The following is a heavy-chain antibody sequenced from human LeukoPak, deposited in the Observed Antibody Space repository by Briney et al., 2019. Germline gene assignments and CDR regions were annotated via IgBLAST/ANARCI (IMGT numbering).Heavy chain of an antibody. J-gene: IGHJ4*02. V-gene: IGHV3-53*01. Sequence: PGGSLRLSCTASGFTVRSNYMFWVRQAPGKGLECVSVIYSDGSAYYADSAKGRFTISRDSSMSTLFLQMNSLRAEDTAMYYCAGALYYNYYETRYFAYWGQGTPVTVSS. CDR2: IYSDGSA. CDR1: GFTVRSNY. CDR3: AGALYYNYYETRYFAY. D-gene: IGHD3-22*01.